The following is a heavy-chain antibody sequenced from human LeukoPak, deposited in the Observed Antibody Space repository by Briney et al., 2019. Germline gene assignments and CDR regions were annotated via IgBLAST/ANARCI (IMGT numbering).Heavy chain of an antibody. CDR1: GFTLSSYW. Sequence: GGSLRLSCAASGFTLSSYWMHWVRQAPGKGLVWVSRINSDGSSTSYADSVKGRFTISRDNAKNTLYLQMNSLRAEDTAVYYCARARKVRGVIWDFDYWGQGTLVTVSS. V-gene: IGHV3-74*01. J-gene: IGHJ4*02. CDR2: INSDGSST. D-gene: IGHD3-10*01. CDR3: ARARKVRGVIWDFDY.